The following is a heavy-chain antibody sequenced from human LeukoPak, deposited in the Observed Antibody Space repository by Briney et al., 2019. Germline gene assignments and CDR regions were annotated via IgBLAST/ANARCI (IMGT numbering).Heavy chain of an antibody. J-gene: IGHJ6*03. CDR2: INPSGGST. V-gene: IGHV1-46*01. D-gene: IGHD2-2*01. CDR3: ARAGYCSSTSCPSYYYYYMDV. Sequence: ASVKVSCKASGYTFTSYYMHCVRQAPGQGLEWRGIINPSGGSTSYAQKFQGRVTMTRDTSTSTVYMELSSLRSEDTAVYYCARAGYCSSTSCPSYYYYYMDVWGKGTTVTVSS. CDR1: GYTFTSYY.